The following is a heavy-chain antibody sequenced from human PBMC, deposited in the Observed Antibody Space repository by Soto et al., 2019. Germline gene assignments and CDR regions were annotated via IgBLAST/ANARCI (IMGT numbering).Heavy chain of an antibody. V-gene: IGHV3-23*01. Sequence: EVQLLESGGGLVQPGGSLRLSCAASGFTFSSYAMSWVRQAPGKGLEWVSAISGSGGSTYYADSVKGRFTISRDNSKNTLYLQMNSLRAEDTAVYYCAPRLQFGVNPVPITDYWGQGNLVTVSS. CDR1: GFTFSSYA. J-gene: IGHJ4*02. D-gene: IGHD3-3*01. CDR3: APRLQFGVNPVPITDY. CDR2: ISGSGGST.